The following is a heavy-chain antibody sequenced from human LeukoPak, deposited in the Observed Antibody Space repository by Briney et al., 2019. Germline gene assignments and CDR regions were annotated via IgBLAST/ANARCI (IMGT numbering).Heavy chain of an antibody. D-gene: IGHD2-2*01. CDR2: INKDGSGK. CDR3: ARADVVVPAAMLVYYYGMDV. CDR1: GFTFSNYW. Sequence: PGGSLRLSCAASGFTFSNYWMSWVRQAPGKGLEWVASINKDGSGKYSVDSVKGRFTISRDNAKNSLYLQMNSLRAEDTDVYYCARADVVVPAAMLVYYYGMDVWGQGTTVTVSS. V-gene: IGHV3-7*03. J-gene: IGHJ6*02.